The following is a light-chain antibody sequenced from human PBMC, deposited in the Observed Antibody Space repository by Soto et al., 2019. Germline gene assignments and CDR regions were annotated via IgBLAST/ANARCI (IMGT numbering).Light chain of an antibody. CDR3: SSYTSSSALDRV. CDR1: SSDVGGYNF. V-gene: IGLV2-14*01. CDR2: EVS. J-gene: IGLJ1*01. Sequence: QSVLTQPASVSGSPGQSITISCTGTSSDVGGYNFVSWYQQHAGKVPKLMIFEVSNRPSGVSNRFSGSKSGNMASLTISGLQPEDEAEYYCSSYTSSSALDRVFGTGTKLTVL.